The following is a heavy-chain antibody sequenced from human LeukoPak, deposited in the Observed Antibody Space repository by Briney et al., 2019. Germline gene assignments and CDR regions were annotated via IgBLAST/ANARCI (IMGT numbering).Heavy chain of an antibody. Sequence: GGSLRLSCAASGFTFSSYAMSWVRQAPGKGLEWVSAISGSGGSTYYADSVKGRFTISRDNSKNTLYLQMNSLRAEDTAVYYCASGYCSTTSCYRLDAFDIWGQGTMVTVSS. D-gene: IGHD2-2*01. J-gene: IGHJ3*02. V-gene: IGHV3-23*01. CDR1: GFTFSSYA. CDR2: ISGSGGST. CDR3: ASGYCSTTSCYRLDAFDI.